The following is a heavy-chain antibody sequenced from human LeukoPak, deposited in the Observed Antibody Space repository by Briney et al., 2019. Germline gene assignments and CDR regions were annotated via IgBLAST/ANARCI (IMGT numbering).Heavy chain of an antibody. CDR1: GYSFTSYW. CDR3: ARDTHGAYGRSNYFDF. CDR2: IDPSDSYT. D-gene: IGHD4-17*01. J-gene: IGHJ4*02. V-gene: IGHV5-10-1*01. Sequence: PGESLKISCKGSGYSFTSYWISWVRQMPGKGLEWMGRIDPSDSYTNYSPSFQGHVTISADKSISTAYLQWSSLKASDTAMYYCARDTHGAYGRSNYFDFWGQGALITVSS.